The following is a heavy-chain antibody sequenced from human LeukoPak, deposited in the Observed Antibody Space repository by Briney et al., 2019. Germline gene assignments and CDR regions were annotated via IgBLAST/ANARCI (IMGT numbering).Heavy chain of an antibody. CDR2: ISSSGSTI. CDR1: GCTFSSYE. J-gene: IGHJ4*02. D-gene: IGHD6-19*01. CDR3: ARAAVAFDY. Sequence: PGGSLRLSCAASGCTFSSYEMNWVRQAPGKRLEWVSYISSSGSTIYYADSVKGRFTISRDNAKNSLYLQLNSLRAEDTAVYYCARAAVAFDYWGQGTLVTVSS. V-gene: IGHV3-48*03.